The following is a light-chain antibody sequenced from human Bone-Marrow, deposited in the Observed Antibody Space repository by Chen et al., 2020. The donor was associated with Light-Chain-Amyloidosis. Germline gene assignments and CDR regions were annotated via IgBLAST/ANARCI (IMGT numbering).Light chain of an antibody. J-gene: IGLJ2*01. V-gene: IGLV3-25*03. CDR3: PSADSSGTYEVI. Sequence: SYELTQPPSVSVSPGQTARITCSGDDLPTKYAYWYQQKPGQAPVLVIHRDTERPSGISERFSGSCSGTTATLTISGVQAEDEADYHCPSADSSGTYEVIFGGGTKLTVL. CDR2: RDT. CDR1: DLPTKY.